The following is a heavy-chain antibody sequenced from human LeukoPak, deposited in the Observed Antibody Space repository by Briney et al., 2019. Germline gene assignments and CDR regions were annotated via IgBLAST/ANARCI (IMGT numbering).Heavy chain of an antibody. D-gene: IGHD4-17*01. J-gene: IGHJ4*02. CDR1: GFTFSSYA. CDR2: VNGGGNT. Sequence: GRPLRLSCAASGFTFSSYAMHWVRQAPGKGLGWVSAVNGGGNTWYAGSVKGRFTISRDNSKNTLYLQMNSLRAEDTAIYYCAKERQAGDYFTSDYWGLGTLVTVSS. V-gene: IGHV3-23*01. CDR3: AKERQAGDYFTSDY.